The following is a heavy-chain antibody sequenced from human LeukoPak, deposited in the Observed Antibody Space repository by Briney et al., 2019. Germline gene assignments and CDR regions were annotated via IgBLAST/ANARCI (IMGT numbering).Heavy chain of an antibody. CDR1: GFTLSNYN. V-gene: IGHV3-48*01. J-gene: IGHJ4*02. D-gene: IGHD6-13*01. Sequence: GGSLRLSXAASGFTLSNYNMNWVRQAPGKGLEWVSFISDSSSHTFYSDSVKGRFTVSRDNVKNSLYLQMNSLRAEDTAIYYCARDGEGGAAAGYWGQGTLVTVSS. CDR2: ISDSSSHT. CDR3: ARDGEGGAAAGY.